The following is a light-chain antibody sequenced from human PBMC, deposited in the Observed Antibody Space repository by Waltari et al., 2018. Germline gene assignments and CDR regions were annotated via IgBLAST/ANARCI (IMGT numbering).Light chain of an antibody. Sequence: QPVLTQPPSSSASPGESARLTCTLPSDINVGDFNIYWYQQKPGSPPRFLLYYKADSEQAQASGVPRRFSCSQDASANAGILLISGLQSEDEADDYCIFWPSNVWVFGGGTKLTVL. CDR1: SDINVGDFN. CDR3: IFWPSNVWV. V-gene: IGLV5-37*01. J-gene: IGLJ3*02. CDR2: YKADSEQ.